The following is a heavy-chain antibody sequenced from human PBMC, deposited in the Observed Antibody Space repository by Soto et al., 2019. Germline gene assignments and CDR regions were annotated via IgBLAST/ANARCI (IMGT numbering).Heavy chain of an antibody. D-gene: IGHD6-25*01. CDR1: GFTFSDHY. CDR3: ASLRLTGYFAY. V-gene: IGHV3-11*05. J-gene: IGHJ4*02. Sequence: QVQLVESGGGLVKPGESLRLSCVASGFTFSDHYMTWIRQAPGKGLEWLSYISTSSSYTNYADSVKGRFTISRDNALNSLYLQSNSLSAEDTAVYYCASLRLTGYFAYWGQGTLFTVSS. CDR2: ISTSSSYT.